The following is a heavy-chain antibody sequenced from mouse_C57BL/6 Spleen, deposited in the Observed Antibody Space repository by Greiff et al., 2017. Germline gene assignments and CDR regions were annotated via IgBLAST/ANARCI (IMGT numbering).Heavy chain of an antibody. V-gene: IGHV1-15*01. CDR1: GYTFTDYE. Sequence: QVQLQQSGAELVRPGASVTLSCKASGYTFTDYEMHWVKQTPVHGLEWIGAIDPATGGTAYNQKFKGKAILTADTSSSTAYMELRSLTSEDSAVDSCTKNCGSSGFAYWGQGTLVTVSA. J-gene: IGHJ3*01. D-gene: IGHD1-1*01. CDR3: TKNCGSSGFAY. CDR2: IDPATGGT.